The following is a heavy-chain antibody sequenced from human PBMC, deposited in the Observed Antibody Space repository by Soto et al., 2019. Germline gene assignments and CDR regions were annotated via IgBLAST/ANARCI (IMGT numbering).Heavy chain of an antibody. CDR1: GGSISSYY. J-gene: IGHJ3*02. V-gene: IGHV4-59*01. CDR2: IYYSGST. D-gene: IGHD4-17*01. CDR3: ARGLDDYGDYADAFDI. Sequence: QLQLQESGPGLVKPSETLSLTCTVSGGSISSYYWSWIRQPPGKGLEWIGYIYYSGSTNYNPSLKSRVTISVDTSKNQFSLKLSSVTAADTAVYYCARGLDDYGDYADAFDIWGQGTTVTVSS.